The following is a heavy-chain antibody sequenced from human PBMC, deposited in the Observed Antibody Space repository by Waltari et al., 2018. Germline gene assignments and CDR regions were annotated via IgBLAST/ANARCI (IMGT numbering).Heavy chain of an antibody. CDR2: IYYSGST. CDR1: GGSFSGYY. V-gene: IGHV4-34*01. J-gene: IGHJ3*02. CDR3: ARKVIEAFDI. Sequence: QVQLQQWGAGLLKPSETLSLTCAVYGGSFSGYYWSWIRQPPGKGLEGIGSIYYSGSTYYNPSLKSRVTISVDTSKNQFSLKLSSVTAADTAVYYCARKVIEAFDIWGQGTMVTVSS.